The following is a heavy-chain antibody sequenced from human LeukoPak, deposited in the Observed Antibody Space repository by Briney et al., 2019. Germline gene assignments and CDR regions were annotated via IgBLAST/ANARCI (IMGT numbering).Heavy chain of an antibody. CDR2: IYYSGST. Sequence: SETLSLTCTVSDNSISRYYWSWIRQPPGKGLEWIGYIYYSGSTNYNPSLKSRVTTSVDPSKNQFSLKLSSVPAADTAVYYCARHAYGSYWYLDLWGRGTLVTVSS. CDR1: DNSISRYY. V-gene: IGHV4-59*08. J-gene: IGHJ2*01. CDR3: ARHAYGSYWYLDL. D-gene: IGHD3-16*01.